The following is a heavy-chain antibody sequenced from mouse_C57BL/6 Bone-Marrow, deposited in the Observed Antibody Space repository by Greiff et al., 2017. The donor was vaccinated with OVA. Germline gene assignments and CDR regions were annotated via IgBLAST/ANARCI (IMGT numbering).Heavy chain of an antibody. V-gene: IGHV1-74*01. CDR2: IHPSDSDT. CDR1: GYTFTSYW. D-gene: IGHD1-1*01. CDR3: ARDGSSFSYWYFDV. Sequence: QVQLKQPGAELVKPGASVKVSCKASGYTFTSYWMHWVKQRPGQGLEWIGRIHPSDSDTNYNQKFKGKATLTVDKSSSTAYMQLSSLTSEDSAVYFCARDGSSFSYWYFDVWGTGTTVTVSS. J-gene: IGHJ1*03.